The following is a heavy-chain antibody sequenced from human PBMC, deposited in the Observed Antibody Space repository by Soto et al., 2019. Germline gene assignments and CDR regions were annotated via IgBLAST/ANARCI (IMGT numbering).Heavy chain of an antibody. Sequence: GGSLRLSCAASGFTVSSNYMSWVRQAPGKGLEWVAVISYDGSNKYYADSVKGRFTISRDNSKNTLYLQMNSLRAEDTAVYYCAKCNGDIYYYYAMDVWGQGTTVTVSS. J-gene: IGHJ6*02. D-gene: IGHD2-8*01. CDR3: AKCNGDIYYYYAMDV. V-gene: IGHV3-30*18. CDR2: ISYDGSNK. CDR1: GFTVSSNY.